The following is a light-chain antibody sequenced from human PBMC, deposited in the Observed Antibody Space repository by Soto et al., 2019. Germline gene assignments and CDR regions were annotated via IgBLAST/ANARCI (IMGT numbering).Light chain of an antibody. J-gene: IGKJ5*01. CDR2: DAY. V-gene: IGKV3-11*01. CDR3: QQRHMWPIT. CDR1: QTISRY. Sequence: IVLAQSPATLSLSPGERAALSCRASQTISRYLAWYQQKPGPAPRLLIYDAYNRATGIPPRFSGSGSGTDFTLTISSLEPEDSAVYYCQQRHMWPITFGQGTRLEIK.